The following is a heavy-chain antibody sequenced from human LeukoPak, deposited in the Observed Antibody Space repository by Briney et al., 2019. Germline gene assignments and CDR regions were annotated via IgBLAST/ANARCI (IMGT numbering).Heavy chain of an antibody. D-gene: IGHD6-19*01. V-gene: IGHV3-53*05. Sequence: GGSLRLSCAASGFTVSNNYMSWVRQAPGKGLEWVSVIYSGGSTYYADSVKGRFTISRDNAKNSLYLQMNSLRAEDTALYYCAKDFLGAGYNSGWYGSWDQGTLVTVSS. J-gene: IGHJ5*02. CDR3: AKDFLGAGYNSGWYGS. CDR2: IYSGGST. CDR1: GFTVSNNY.